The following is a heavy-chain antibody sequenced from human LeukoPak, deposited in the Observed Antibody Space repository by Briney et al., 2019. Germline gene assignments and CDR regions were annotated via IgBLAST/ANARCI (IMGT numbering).Heavy chain of an antibody. D-gene: IGHD6-19*01. Sequence: GGSLRLSCAASGFTVGTNYMSWVRQAPGKGLEWVSVIYSGGGTYYADSVKGRFTISRDNSRNTLYLQMNSLRVEDTAVYYCARAGGLRITVAPIDCWGQGTLVTVSS. J-gene: IGHJ4*02. CDR1: GFTVGTNY. CDR2: IYSGGGT. V-gene: IGHV3-53*01. CDR3: ARAGGLRITVAPIDC.